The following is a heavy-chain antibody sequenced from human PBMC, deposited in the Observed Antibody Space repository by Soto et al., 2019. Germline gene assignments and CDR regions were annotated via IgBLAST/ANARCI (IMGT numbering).Heavy chain of an antibody. CDR1: GFSFSSYW. J-gene: IGHJ5*02. V-gene: IGHV3-7*03. D-gene: IGHD3-16*01. Sequence: GGSLRLSCAASGFSFSSYWMTWVRQAPGKGLEWVGNIKADGREKYYAASVKGRFTISRDNGKNLLYQQMDSLTPDDTAVYYRAGYGARNGAYNGWLAPWGQGTLVTVTS. CDR3: AGYGARNGAYNGWLAP. CDR2: IKADGREK.